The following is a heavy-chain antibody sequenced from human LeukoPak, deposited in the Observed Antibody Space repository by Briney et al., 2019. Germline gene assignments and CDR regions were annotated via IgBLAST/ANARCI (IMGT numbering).Heavy chain of an antibody. CDR1: GFPFRDYN. J-gene: IGHJ6*02. CDR2: ISRSGDSL. V-gene: IGHV3-11*01. D-gene: IGHD3-9*01. Sequence: GGSLRLSCAASGFPFRDYNMTWIRQAPGKGLEWISYISRSGDSLYYADSVEGRFTISRDNAKNSLFLQMNSLRADDTAVYYCAREVVIFPDYYYYGMDVWGQGTTVTVSS. CDR3: AREVVIFPDYYYYGMDV.